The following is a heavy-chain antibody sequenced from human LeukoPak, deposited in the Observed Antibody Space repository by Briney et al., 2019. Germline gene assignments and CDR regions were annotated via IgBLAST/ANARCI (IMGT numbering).Heavy chain of an antibody. D-gene: IGHD2-2*01. J-gene: IGHJ4*02. CDR2: ISYDGSNK. CDR1: GFTFSSYA. V-gene: IGHV3-30-3*01. CDR3: AKALPGQVVPAPADY. Sequence: PGGSLRLSCAASGFTFSSYAMHWVRQAPGKGLEWVAVISYDGSNKYYADSVKGRFTISRDNSKNTLYLQMNSLRAEDTAVYYCAKALPGQVVPAPADYWGQGTLVTVSS.